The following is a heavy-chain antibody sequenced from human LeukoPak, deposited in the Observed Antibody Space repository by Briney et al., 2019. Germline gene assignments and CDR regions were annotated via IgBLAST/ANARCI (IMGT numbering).Heavy chain of an antibody. Sequence: ASVKASCNASGNTFTHYYMHCVRQSPGQGREWVGLINPVTGGTNYAQKFQGRVTMTRHTSISTAYMELSRLRSDDTAVYYCAGDALSRVGATYDWGQGTLVTVSS. CDR2: INPVTGGT. CDR3: AGDALSRVGATYD. J-gene: IGHJ4*02. D-gene: IGHD1-26*01. V-gene: IGHV1-2*02. CDR1: GNTFTHYY.